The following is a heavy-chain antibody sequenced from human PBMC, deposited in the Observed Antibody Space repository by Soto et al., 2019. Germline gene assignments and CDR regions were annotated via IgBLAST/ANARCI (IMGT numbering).Heavy chain of an antibody. V-gene: IGHV5-51*01. J-gene: IGHJ6*02. D-gene: IGHD6-19*01. Sequence: GESLKISCKGSGYSFTSYWIGWVRQMPGKGLEWMGIIYPGDSDTRYSPSFQGQVTISADKSISTAYLQWSSLKASDTAMYYCARHVAVAGTGDYYGLDVWGQGTTVTVS. CDR2: IYPGDSDT. CDR3: ARHVAVAGTGDYYGLDV. CDR1: GYSFTSYW.